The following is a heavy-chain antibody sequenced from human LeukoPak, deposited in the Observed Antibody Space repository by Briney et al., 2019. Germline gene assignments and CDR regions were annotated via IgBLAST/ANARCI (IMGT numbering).Heavy chain of an antibody. D-gene: IGHD3-3*01. CDR3: AKDHYWSIDY. CDR1: GFDFSSNW. J-gene: IGHJ4*02. CDR2: IKGDGIST. Sequence: GGSVRLSCAASGFDFSSNWMHWVRHAPGQGLVWVSRIKGDGISTNYADSVKGRFTISRDIAKNTLYLQMNSLRAEDTGVYYCAKDHYWSIDYWGRGTLVTVSS. V-gene: IGHV3-74*01.